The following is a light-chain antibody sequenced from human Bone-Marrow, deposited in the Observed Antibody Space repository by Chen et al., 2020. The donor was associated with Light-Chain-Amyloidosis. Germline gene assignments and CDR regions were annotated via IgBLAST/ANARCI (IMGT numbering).Light chain of an antibody. CDR2: SNS. Sequence: QSVLTQPPSVSGAPGQRVTISCAGSSANIGTGYDVHWYQQPPGSAPKVVIYSNSNRPSGVPDRFSGSKSGTSAFLAISGLRSEDEADYYCAAWDGSLSGYVFGTGTKVIVL. V-gene: IGLV1-40*01. CDR3: AAWDGSLSGYV. J-gene: IGLJ1*01. CDR1: SANIGTGYD.